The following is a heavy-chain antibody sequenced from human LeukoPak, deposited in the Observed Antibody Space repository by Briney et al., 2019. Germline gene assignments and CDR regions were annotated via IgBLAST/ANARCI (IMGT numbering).Heavy chain of an antibody. CDR3: AKDRPNYLGSDGHNCRRDGDY. J-gene: IGHJ4*02. CDR1: GFTFSSYA. V-gene: IGHV3-23*01. D-gene: IGHD2-15*01. Sequence: GGSLRLSCAASGFTFSSYAVSWVRESTGKGLEWVSSTSGDGGATYYSNSVKGRFTISRDNSRNTLYLQMYSLRAEDTAVYYCAKDRPNYLGSDGHNCRRDGDYWGQGTLVTVSS. CDR2: TSGDGGAT.